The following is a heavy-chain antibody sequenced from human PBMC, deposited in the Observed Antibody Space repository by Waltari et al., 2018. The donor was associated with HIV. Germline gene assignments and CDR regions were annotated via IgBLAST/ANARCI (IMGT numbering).Heavy chain of an antibody. V-gene: IGHV3-73*02. Sequence: VQVLQSGGGLIPPGASATICCTVSGLSLSDSGLHWARQAPGKGPEWLGRLCSRQDDVAPIFTWSLEGRSNISRHNSENTTCLHLTNLKVEDTAIYYCSRGSPDYWYFALWGRGTPVTVSS. D-gene: IGHD6-19*01. CDR1: GLSLSDSG. J-gene: IGHJ2*01. CDR2: LCSRQDDVAP. CDR3: SRGSPDYWYFAL.